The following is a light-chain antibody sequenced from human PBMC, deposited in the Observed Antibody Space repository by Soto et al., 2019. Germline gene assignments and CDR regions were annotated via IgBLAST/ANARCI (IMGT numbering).Light chain of an antibody. J-gene: IGLJ1*01. CDR2: EVS. V-gene: IGLV2-23*02. Sequence: QPASVSGSPGQSITISCTGTSSDVGTYHLVSWYQQHPGKAPKLMIYEVSKRPSGVSNRFSGSKSGNTASLTISGLQAEDEADYYCCSYAGSSTYVFGIGTKVTVL. CDR3: CSYAGSSTYV. CDR1: SSDVGTYHL.